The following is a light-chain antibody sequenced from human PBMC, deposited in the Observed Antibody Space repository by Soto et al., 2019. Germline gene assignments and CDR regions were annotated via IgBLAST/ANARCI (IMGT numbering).Light chain of an antibody. CDR2: RVN. Sequence: QLVLTQPPSASGTPGQRVVISCSGGSSNIGLDYLCWYQQVPGMAPKLLIYRVNQRPSGVPDRFSGSKSGTSASLAINGLRSEDEADYFCSAWDDNVNGVMFGGGTKLTVL. V-gene: IGLV1-47*01. J-gene: IGLJ3*02. CDR3: SAWDDNVNGVM. CDR1: SSNIGLDY.